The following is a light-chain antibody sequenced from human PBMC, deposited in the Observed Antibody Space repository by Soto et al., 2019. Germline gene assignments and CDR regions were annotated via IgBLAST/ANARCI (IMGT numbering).Light chain of an antibody. J-gene: IGLJ1*01. CDR1: SSDIGGYNY. Sequence: QSVLAQPASVSGSPGQSITFSCTGTSSDIGGYNYVSWYQQHPGKAPKLMIYEVSNRPSGVSDRFSGSKSGNTASLTISGLQAEDEADYYCSSYTTSPAFYVFGTGTKVTVL. CDR3: SSYTTSPAFYV. V-gene: IGLV2-14*01. CDR2: EVS.